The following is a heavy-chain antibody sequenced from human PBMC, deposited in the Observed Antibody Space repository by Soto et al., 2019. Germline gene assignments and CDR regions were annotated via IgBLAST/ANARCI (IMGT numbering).Heavy chain of an antibody. CDR1: GYTFTGYY. J-gene: IGHJ3*02. CDR2: INPNSGGT. D-gene: IGHD2-15*01. Sequence: QVQLVQSGAEVKKPGASVKVSCKASGYTFTGYYIHWVRQAPGQGLEWMGWINPNSGGTTFAEKFEARVTLTRDTSISTVYMELSRLRSDDTAVYYCARDDGQSRDIFDIWGQGTMVTVSS. CDR3: ARDDGQSRDIFDI. V-gene: IGHV1-2*02.